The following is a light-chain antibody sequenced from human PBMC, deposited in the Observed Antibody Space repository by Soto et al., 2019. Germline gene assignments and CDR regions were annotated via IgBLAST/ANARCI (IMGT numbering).Light chain of an antibody. V-gene: IGLV1-44*01. J-gene: IGLJ2*01. Sequence: QSVLTQTPSASGTPGQRVTISCSGSSSNIGSNTVNWYQQLPGTAPKLLIYSDNHRPSGVPDRFSGSKSGTSASLAISGLQAEDEADYYCAAWDDSLNGVVVGGGTKLTVL. CDR1: SSNIGSNT. CDR3: AAWDDSLNGVV. CDR2: SDN.